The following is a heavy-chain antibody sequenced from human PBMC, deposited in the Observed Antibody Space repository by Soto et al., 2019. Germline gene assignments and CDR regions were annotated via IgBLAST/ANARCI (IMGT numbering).Heavy chain of an antibody. J-gene: IGHJ4*02. Sequence: QVQLQESGPGLVKPSETLSLTCTVSGGSISSYYWSWIRQPPGKGLEWIGYIYYSGSTNYNPSLXSXAXRXXATSKHRFSLRLTSVTAADTAVYYYASRYGPGFDYWGQGTLVTVSS. V-gene: IGHV4-59*08. CDR2: IYYSGST. D-gene: IGHD4-17*01. CDR1: GGSISSYY. CDR3: ASRYGPGFDY.